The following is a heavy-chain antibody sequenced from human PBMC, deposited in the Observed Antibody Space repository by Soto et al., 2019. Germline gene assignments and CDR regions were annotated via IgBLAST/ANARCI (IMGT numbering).Heavy chain of an antibody. D-gene: IGHD6-6*01. CDR1: GGSISSYY. CDR3: ARGRQLVRDSDY. J-gene: IGHJ4*02. CDR2: IYYSGST. V-gene: IGHV4-59*01. Sequence: SETLSLTCTVSGGSISSYYRSWIRQPPGKGLEWIGYIYYSGSTNYNPSLKSRVTISVDTYKNQFSLKLSSVTAADTAVYYCARGRQLVRDSDYWGQGNLVTVSS.